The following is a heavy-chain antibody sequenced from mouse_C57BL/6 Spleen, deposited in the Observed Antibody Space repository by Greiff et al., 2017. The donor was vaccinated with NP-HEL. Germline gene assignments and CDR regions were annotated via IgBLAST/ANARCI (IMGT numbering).Heavy chain of an antibody. CDR1: GYSITSGYY. J-gene: IGHJ4*01. Sequence: ESGPGLVKPSQSLSLTCSVTGYSITSGYYWNWIRQFPGNKLEWMGYISYDGSNNYNPSLKNRISITRDTSKNQFFLKLNSVTTEDTATYYCASLSDWGQGTSVTVSS. CDR3: ASLSD. D-gene: IGHD1-1*01. CDR2: ISYDGSN. V-gene: IGHV3-6*01.